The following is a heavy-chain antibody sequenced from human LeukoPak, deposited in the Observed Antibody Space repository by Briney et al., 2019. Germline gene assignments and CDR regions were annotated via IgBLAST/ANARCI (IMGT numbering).Heavy chain of an antibody. CDR3: ARVSGAGYDGRGVFDY. V-gene: IGHV4-39*07. CDR2: IYYSGST. D-gene: IGHD2-8*02. CDR1: GGSISSSSYF. J-gene: IGHJ4*02. Sequence: PSETLSLTCIVSGGSISSSSYFWGWIRQPPGKGLEWIGNIYYSGSTNYNPSLKSRVTISVDTSKNQFSLKLSSVTAADTAVYYCARVSGAGYDGRGVFDYWGQGTLVTVSS.